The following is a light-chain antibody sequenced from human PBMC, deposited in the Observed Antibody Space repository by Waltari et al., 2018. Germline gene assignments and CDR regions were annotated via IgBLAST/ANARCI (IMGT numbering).Light chain of an antibody. CDR3: SSYAGSTTLVI. J-gene: IGLJ2*01. CDR1: SNDVGSYNL. V-gene: IGLV2-23*02. CDR2: EVT. Sequence: QSALPQPASVSGSPGQSITISCTGTSNDVGSYNLVSWYQQYPGKAPTLMIYEVTKRPSGVSSRFSGSKSGNTASLTISGLQAEDEADYYCSSYAGSTTLVIFGGGTKLTV.